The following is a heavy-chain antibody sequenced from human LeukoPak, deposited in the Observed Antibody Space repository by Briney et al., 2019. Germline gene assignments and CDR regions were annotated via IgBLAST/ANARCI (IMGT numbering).Heavy chain of an antibody. CDR2: VSGSGDRM. CDR3: AKAAAAPGFDF. J-gene: IGHJ4*02. V-gene: IGHV3-23*01. D-gene: IGHD6-13*01. CDR1: GFTFSSYG. Sequence: GGSLRLSCAASGFTFSSYGMHWVRQAPGKGLEWVATVSGSGDRMYHADSVKGRFTISRDNSKNTIYLQMNSLRAEDMALYYCAKAAAAPGFDFWGQGTLVTVSS.